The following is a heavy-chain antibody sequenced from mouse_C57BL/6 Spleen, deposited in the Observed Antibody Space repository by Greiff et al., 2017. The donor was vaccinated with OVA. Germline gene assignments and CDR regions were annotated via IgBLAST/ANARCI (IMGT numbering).Heavy chain of an antibody. CDR3: ARHQELYFDY. Sequence: QVQLQQSGAELVKPGASVKLSCKASGYTFTEYTIHWVKQRSGQGLEGNGWFYPGSGSIKYNEKFKDKATLTADKSSSKVYMELSRLTSAVSAVYFCARHQELYFDYWGQGTTLTVSS. CDR1: GYTFTEYT. CDR2: FYPGSGSI. J-gene: IGHJ2*01. V-gene: IGHV1-62-2*01.